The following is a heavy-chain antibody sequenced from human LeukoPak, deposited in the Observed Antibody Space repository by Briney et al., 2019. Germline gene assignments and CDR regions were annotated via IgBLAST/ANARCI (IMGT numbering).Heavy chain of an antibody. CDR1: GGSFSGYY. V-gene: IGHV4-34*01. D-gene: IGHD5-18*01. J-gene: IGHJ4*02. CDR2: INHSGST. Sequence: PSETLSLTCAVYGGSFSGYYWSWIRQPPGKGLEWIGEINHSGSTNYNPSLKSRVTISIDTSKNQFSLKLSSVTAADTAVYYCVRTCGYSYASCGWGQGTLVTVSS. CDR3: VRTCGYSYASCG.